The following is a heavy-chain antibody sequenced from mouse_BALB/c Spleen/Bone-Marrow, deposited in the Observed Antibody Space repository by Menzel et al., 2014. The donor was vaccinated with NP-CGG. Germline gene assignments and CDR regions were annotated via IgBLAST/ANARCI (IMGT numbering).Heavy chain of an antibody. CDR1: GYTFTEYT. CDR3: ARDGNYAMDY. CDR2: INPNNGGT. Sequence: EVQLQQSGPELVKPGASVKISCKTSGYTFTEYTMHWVKQSHGKSLGWIGVINPNNGGTTYKQKFKDKATLTVDKSSSTAYMEFRSLTSEDSAVYYCARDGNYAMDYWGQGTSVTVSS. J-gene: IGHJ4*01. V-gene: IGHV1-18*01. D-gene: IGHD2-1*01.